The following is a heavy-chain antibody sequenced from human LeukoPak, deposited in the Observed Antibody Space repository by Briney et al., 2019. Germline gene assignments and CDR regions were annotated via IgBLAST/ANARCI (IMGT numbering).Heavy chain of an antibody. V-gene: IGHV3-30*18. CDR3: AKDSTSYYYGLDY. CDR1: GFTFSTYG. D-gene: IGHD3-22*01. CDR2: ISSDGSNK. J-gene: IGHJ4*02. Sequence: PGRSLRLSCAASGFTFSTYGMHWVRQAPGKGLEWVAVISSDGSNKYYADSVKGRVTISRDNFKNTLFLQMNSLRAEDTAVYYCAKDSTSYYYGLDYWGQGTLVTVSS.